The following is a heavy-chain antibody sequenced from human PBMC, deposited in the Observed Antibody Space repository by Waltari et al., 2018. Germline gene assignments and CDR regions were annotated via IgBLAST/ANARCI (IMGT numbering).Heavy chain of an antibody. CDR3: ARLIAMVRGVIYDDY. V-gene: IGHV3-30*01. CDR1: GFTFSSYA. CDR2: ISYDGSNK. J-gene: IGHJ4*02. D-gene: IGHD3-10*01. Sequence: QVQLVESGGGVVQPGRSLRLSCAASGFTFSSYAMHWVRQAPGKGLEWVAVISYDGSNKYYADSGKGRFTISRDNSKNTLYLQMNSLRAEDTAVYYCARLIAMVRGVIYDDYWGQGTLVTVSS.